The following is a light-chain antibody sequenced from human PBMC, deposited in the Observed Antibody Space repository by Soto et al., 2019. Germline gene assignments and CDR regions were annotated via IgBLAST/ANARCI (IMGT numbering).Light chain of an antibody. CDR1: SSNIGAGYD. V-gene: IGLV1-40*01. CDR2: GNS. CDR3: QSYDSNLDVV. J-gene: IGLJ2*01. Sequence: QSVLTQPPSVSGAPGQRVTISCTGSSSNIGAGYDVHWYQQLPGTAPKLLIYGNSNRPSGVPDRFSGSKSGTSASLAITGLQAEDEADYYCQSYDSNLDVVFGGGTQLTVL.